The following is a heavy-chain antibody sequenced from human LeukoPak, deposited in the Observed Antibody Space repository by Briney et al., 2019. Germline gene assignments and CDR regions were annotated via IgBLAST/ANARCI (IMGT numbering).Heavy chain of an antibody. V-gene: IGHV1-2*02. CDR1: GYTFTGYY. J-gene: IGHJ5*02. CDR3: ARACIAARRTYQFDP. CDR2: INPNSGGT. D-gene: IGHD6-6*01. Sequence: ASVKVSCKASGYTFTGYYMHWVRQAPGQGLEWMGWINPNSGGTNYAQKFQGRVTMTRDTSISTAYMELSRLRSDDTAVYYCARACIAARRTYQFDPWGQGTLVTVSS.